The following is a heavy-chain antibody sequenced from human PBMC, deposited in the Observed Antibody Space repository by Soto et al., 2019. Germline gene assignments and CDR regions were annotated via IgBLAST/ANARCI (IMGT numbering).Heavy chain of an antibody. J-gene: IGHJ6*02. CDR1: GYSFTSYW. CDR3: ARPDRYYYDSSGQYYYYGMDV. Sequence: GESLKISCMGSGYSFTSYWISWVRQMPGKGLEWMGRIDPSDSYTNYSPSFQGHVTISADKSISTAYLQWSSLKASDTAMYYCARPDRYYYDSSGQYYYYGMDVWGQGTTVTVSS. CDR2: IDPSDSYT. D-gene: IGHD3-22*01. V-gene: IGHV5-10-1*01.